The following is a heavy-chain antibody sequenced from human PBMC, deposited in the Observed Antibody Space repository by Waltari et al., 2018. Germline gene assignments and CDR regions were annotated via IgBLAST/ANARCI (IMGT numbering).Heavy chain of an antibody. V-gene: IGHV3-23*01. J-gene: IGHJ4*02. CDR3: AKEAPLVQGFLWADF. CDR1: GFTFSSYA. Sequence: EVSLLESGGGLVQPGGSLRLSCAASGFTFSSYAMSLVRQTPGKGLEWVVGITTGGAPYYTDSVKGRFTISRDNSKNTLYLQMNSLRAEDTALYYCAKEAPLVQGFLWADFWGQGTLVTVSS. CDR2: ITTGGAP. D-gene: IGHD3-10*02.